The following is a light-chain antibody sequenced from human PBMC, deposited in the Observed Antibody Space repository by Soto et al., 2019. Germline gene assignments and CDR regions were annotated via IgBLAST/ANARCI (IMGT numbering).Light chain of an antibody. CDR2: DVS. J-gene: IGLJ2*01. CDR3: GSYTISSTLV. CDR1: SSDVGGYNY. Sequence: QSVLTQPASVSGSPGQSITISCTGTSSDVGGYNYVSWYQQHPGKAPKLMIYDVSDRPSGVSNRFSGSKSGNTASLTISGLQAEDGADYYCGSYTISSTLVFGGGTQLTVL. V-gene: IGLV2-14*01.